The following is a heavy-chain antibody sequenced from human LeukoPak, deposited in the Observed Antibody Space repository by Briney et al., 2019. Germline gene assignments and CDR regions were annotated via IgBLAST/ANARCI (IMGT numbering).Heavy chain of an antibody. CDR2: ISSSGSTI. J-gene: IGHJ4*02. Sequence: GGSLRLFCAASGFTFSSYAMSWIRQAPGKGLEWVSYISSSGSTIYYADSVKGRFTISRDNAKNSLYLQMNSLRAEDTAVYYCARDLPMGDILTGYSDYWGQGTLVTVSS. D-gene: IGHD3-9*01. CDR1: GFTFSSYA. V-gene: IGHV3-11*01. CDR3: ARDLPMGDILTGYSDY.